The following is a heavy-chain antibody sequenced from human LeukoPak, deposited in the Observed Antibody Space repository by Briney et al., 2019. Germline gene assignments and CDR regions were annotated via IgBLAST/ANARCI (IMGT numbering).Heavy chain of an antibody. CDR2: IREDGSAQ. D-gene: IGHD3-9*01. CDR1: GFSFSSYW. Sequence: GGSLRLSCAASGFSFSSYWMSWVRQAPGKGLEWVANIREDGSAQYYADSVKGRFTISRDNTKNSLHLQMNSLTAEDTAMYYCAKDGDGYHNWGQGALVTVSS. J-gene: IGHJ4*02. V-gene: IGHV3-7*01. CDR3: AKDGDGYHN.